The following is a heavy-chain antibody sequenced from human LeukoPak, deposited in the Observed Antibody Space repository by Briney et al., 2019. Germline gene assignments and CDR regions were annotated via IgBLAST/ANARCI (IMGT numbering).Heavy chain of an antibody. CDR1: GGSISSSSYY. CDR3: ARDGENYYDSSGYYYFDY. CDR2: IYYSGST. J-gene: IGHJ4*02. D-gene: IGHD3-22*01. V-gene: IGHV4-39*07. Sequence: SETLSLTCTVSGGSISSSSYYWGWIRQPPGKGLEWIGSIYYSGSTYYNPSLKSRVTISVDTSKNQFSLKLSSVTAADTAVYYCARDGENYYDSSGYYYFDYWGQGTLVTVSS.